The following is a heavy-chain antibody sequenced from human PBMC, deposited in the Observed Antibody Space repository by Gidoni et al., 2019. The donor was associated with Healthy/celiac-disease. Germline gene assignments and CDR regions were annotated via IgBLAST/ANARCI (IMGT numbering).Heavy chain of an antibody. CDR1: GFTFSSYG. V-gene: IGHV3-30*18. CDR2: ISYDGSNK. Sequence: QVQLVESGGGVVQPGRSLRLSCAASGFTFSSYGMHWVRQAPGKGLEWVAVISYDGSNKYYADSVKGRFTISRDKSKNTLYLQMNSLRAEDTAVYYCAKEHNCGGDCHFFDYWGQGTLVTVSS. J-gene: IGHJ4*02. CDR3: AKEHNCGGDCHFFDY. D-gene: IGHD2-21*02.